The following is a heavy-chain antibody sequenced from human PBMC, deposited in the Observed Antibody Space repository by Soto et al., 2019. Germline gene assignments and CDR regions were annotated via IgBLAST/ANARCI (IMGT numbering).Heavy chain of an antibody. J-gene: IGHJ4*02. Sequence: EVQLVESGGGLVQPGGSLRLSCAASGFTVSSNYMSWVRQAPGKGLEWVSVIYSGGSTYYADSVKGRFTISRDNSKNTLYLQMNSLRAEDTAVYYCARDAYDSSGYPHWGQGTLVTVSS. D-gene: IGHD3-22*01. V-gene: IGHV3-66*01. CDR1: GFTVSSNY. CDR3: ARDAYDSSGYPH. CDR2: IYSGGST.